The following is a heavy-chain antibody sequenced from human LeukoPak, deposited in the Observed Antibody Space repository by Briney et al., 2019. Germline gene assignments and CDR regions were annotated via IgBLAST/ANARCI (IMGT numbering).Heavy chain of an antibody. D-gene: IGHD3-22*01. Sequence: ASVKVSCKASGYSFTGYYMHWVRQAPGQGLEWMGWINANSGGTNYAQKFQGRVTMTRDTSLSTAYLELSRPRSDDTAVYYCAREARLYYDSRGFDPWGQGTLVTVFS. CDR2: INANSGGT. J-gene: IGHJ5*02. V-gene: IGHV1-2*02. CDR1: GYSFTGYY. CDR3: AREARLYYDSRGFDP.